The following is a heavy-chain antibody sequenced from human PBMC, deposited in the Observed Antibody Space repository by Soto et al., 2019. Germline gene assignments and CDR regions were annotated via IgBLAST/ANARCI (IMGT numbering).Heavy chain of an antibody. Sequence: QVQLVESGGGVVQPGRSLRLSCAASGFTFSHYGIHWVRQAPGKGLEWLAVISYDGSNKHYADYVKGRFTVSRDNSRNTVYLQMNSLRAEDTAVYFCARYSGKYQGPIDYWGQGTLVTVSS. CDR2: ISYDGSNK. CDR3: ARYSGKYQGPIDY. CDR1: GFTFSHYG. V-gene: IGHV3-30*03. D-gene: IGHD1-26*01. J-gene: IGHJ4*02.